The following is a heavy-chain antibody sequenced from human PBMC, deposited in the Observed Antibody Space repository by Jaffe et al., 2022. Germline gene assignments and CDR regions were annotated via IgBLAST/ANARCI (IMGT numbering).Heavy chain of an antibody. J-gene: IGHJ4*02. CDR2: IYHSGST. Sequence: QVQLQESGPGLVKPSETLSLTCAVSGYSISSGYYWGWIRQPPGKGLEWIGSIYHSGSTYYNPSLKSRVTISVDTSKNQFSLKLSSVTAADTAVYYCARQDIVVVPAARGFDYWGQGTLVTVSS. CDR3: ARQDIVVVPAARGFDY. D-gene: IGHD2-2*01. V-gene: IGHV4-38-2*01. CDR1: GYSISSGYY.